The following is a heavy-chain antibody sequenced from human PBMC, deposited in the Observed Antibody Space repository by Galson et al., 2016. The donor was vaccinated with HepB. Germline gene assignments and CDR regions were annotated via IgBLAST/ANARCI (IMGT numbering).Heavy chain of an antibody. CDR1: EFTFSDHY. CDR2: ISSSSNYT. D-gene: IGHD3-22*01. J-gene: IGHJ3*02. Sequence: SLRLSCAVSEFTFSDHYMSWIRQAPGKGLEWVSYISSSSNYTNYADSVKGRFTISRDNAKNSLYLQMDSLRAEDTAVYYCARDFCGPECYDSSGFGAFDIWGQGTMVTVSS. CDR3: ARDFCGPECYDSSGFGAFDI. V-gene: IGHV3-11*06.